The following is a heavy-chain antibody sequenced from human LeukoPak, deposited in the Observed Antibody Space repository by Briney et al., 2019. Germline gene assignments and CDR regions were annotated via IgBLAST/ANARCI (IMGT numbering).Heavy chain of an antibody. CDR3: VRVFRDYVEAFDI. Sequence: GGSLRLSCAASGFRFSSYWMSWVRQAPGKGLEWVANTNRDGSEKHYVDSVKGRISISRDNAKGSLYLQMNSLRAEDTAVYYCVRVFRDYVEAFDIWGQGTMVTVSS. CDR1: GFRFSSYW. V-gene: IGHV3-7*01. J-gene: IGHJ3*02. D-gene: IGHD4-17*01. CDR2: TNRDGSEK.